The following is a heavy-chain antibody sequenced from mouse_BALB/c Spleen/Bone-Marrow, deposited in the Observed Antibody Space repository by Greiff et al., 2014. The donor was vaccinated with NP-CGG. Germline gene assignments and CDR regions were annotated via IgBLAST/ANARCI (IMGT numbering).Heavy chain of an antibody. D-gene: IGHD2-4*01. CDR2: ILPGSGST. CDR3: ARGELRFDYDEGALFAY. CDR1: GYTFSSHW. J-gene: IGHJ3*01. Sequence: QVQLKESGAELMKPGASVKISCKATGYTFSSHWIEWVKQRPGHGLEWIGEILPGSGSTNYSEKFKGKATLTADTSSNTAYMQLSSLTSEDSAVYYCARGELRFDYDEGALFAYWGQGTLVTVSA. V-gene: IGHV1-9*01.